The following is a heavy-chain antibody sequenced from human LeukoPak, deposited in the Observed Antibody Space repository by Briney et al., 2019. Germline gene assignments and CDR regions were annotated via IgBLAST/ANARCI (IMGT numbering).Heavy chain of an antibody. J-gene: IGHJ5*02. Sequence: SETLSLTCTVSGGSISTYYWSWIRQPAGKGLEWCGRIHTSGSANYNPSLKSRDTISVDKSKTQFSLKLSSVTAADTAVYYCARGLVGTTGEQNWFDPWGQGTLLTVSS. V-gene: IGHV4-4*07. CDR1: GGSISTYY. CDR2: IHTSGSA. CDR3: ARGLVGTTGEQNWFDP. D-gene: IGHD1-26*01.